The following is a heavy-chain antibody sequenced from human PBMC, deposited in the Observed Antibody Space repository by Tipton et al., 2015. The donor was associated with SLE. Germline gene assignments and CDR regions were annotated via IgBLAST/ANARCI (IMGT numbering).Heavy chain of an antibody. CDR2: INEDGSEK. CDR3: AKIDYGDYAMDV. V-gene: IGHV3-7*01. J-gene: IGHJ6*02. Sequence: SLRLSCVASRFIFRNYWMSWVRQAPGKGLEWVANINEDGSEKYYVDSLKGRFTISRDNANNSLYLQMNSLRAEDTAVYYCAKIDYGDYAMDVWGQGTTVTVSS. CDR1: RFIFRNYW. D-gene: IGHD4-17*01.